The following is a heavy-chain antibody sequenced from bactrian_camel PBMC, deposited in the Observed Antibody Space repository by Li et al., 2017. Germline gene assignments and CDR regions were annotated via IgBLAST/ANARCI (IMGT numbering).Heavy chain of an antibody. V-gene: IGHV3-2*01. Sequence: QVQLVESGGGSVQAGGSLRLSCTASEFTLRHYYMTWVRQAPGKGLEWVSTISIGGSSTYYADSVKGRFTISKVNAEKRLYLQMSSLQPEDTGAYFCAAQYTGISGCYSTSLDPGSFDCWGRGTQVTVS. D-gene: IGHD2*01. CDR2: ISIGGSST. CDR1: EFTLRHYY. J-gene: IGHJ4*01. CDR3: AAQYTGISGCYSTSLDPGSFDC.